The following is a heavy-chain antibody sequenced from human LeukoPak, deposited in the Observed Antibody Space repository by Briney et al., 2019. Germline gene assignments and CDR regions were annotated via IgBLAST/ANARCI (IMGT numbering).Heavy chain of an antibody. CDR2: IYSGGST. CDR1: DFTVNGNC. J-gene: IGHJ2*01. CDR3: ASGGRWDYYFDL. D-gene: IGHD1-26*01. V-gene: IGHV3-53*01. Sequence: PGGSLRLSCAASDFTVNGNCMPWVRQAPGKGLECVSVIYSGGSTLYADSVKGRFSISRDNYRNTLNLQMNSLRVEDTGVYYCASGGRWDYYFDLWGRGTLVTVSS.